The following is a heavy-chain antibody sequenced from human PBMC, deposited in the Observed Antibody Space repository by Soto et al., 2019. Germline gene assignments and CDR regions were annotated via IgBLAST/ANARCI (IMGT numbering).Heavy chain of an antibody. CDR1: GFTFSSYG. D-gene: IGHD3-9*01. CDR2: IWYDGSNK. Sequence: QVQLVESGGGVVQPGRSLRLSCAASGFTFSSYGMHWVRQAPGKGLEWVAVIWYDGSNKYYADSVKGRFTISRDNSKNTLYLQMNSLRAEDTAVYYCARDLPYDILTGNFDYWGQGTLVTVSS. CDR3: ARDLPYDILTGNFDY. V-gene: IGHV3-33*01. J-gene: IGHJ4*02.